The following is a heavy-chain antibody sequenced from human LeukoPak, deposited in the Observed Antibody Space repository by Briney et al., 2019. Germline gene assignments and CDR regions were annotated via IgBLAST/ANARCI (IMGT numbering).Heavy chain of an antibody. D-gene: IGHD4-17*01. CDR2: ISGSGDNT. V-gene: IGHV3-23*01. CDR1: GFTFRNYA. Sequence: GGSLRLSCAASGFTFRNYAMTWVRQAPGKGLELVSVISGSGDNTYYADSVKGRFTISRDNSKNTLCLQMNSLRAEDTAEYYCAKVGGGDYMGGSPDYWGQGTLVTVPS. CDR3: AKVGGGDYMGGSPDY. J-gene: IGHJ4*02.